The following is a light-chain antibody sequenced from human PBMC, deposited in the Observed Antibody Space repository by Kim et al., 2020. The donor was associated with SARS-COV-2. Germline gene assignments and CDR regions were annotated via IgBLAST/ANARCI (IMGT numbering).Light chain of an antibody. Sequence: PGERATLSCKARQSVSSSLAWYQQKPGQSPRLLIYDTSTRATGSPTRFSGSGSGTEFTLTISGLQAEDFAVYYCQKYNNRPPLTFGGGTKVDIK. CDR2: DTS. V-gene: IGKV3-15*01. J-gene: IGKJ4*01. CDR1: QSVSSS. CDR3: QKYNNRPPLT.